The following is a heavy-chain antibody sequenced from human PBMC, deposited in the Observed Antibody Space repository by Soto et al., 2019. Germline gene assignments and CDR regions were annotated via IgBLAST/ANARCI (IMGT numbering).Heavy chain of an antibody. Sequence: PSETLSLTCAVYGGSFSGYYWSWIRQPPGKGLEWIGEINHSGSTNYNPSLKSRVTISVDTSKNQFSLKLSSVTAADTAVYYCARGGDTAEGTDYWGPGTLVTVSS. CDR1: GGSFSGYY. CDR2: INHSGST. J-gene: IGHJ4*02. D-gene: IGHD3-10*01. CDR3: ARGGDTAEGTDY. V-gene: IGHV4-34*01.